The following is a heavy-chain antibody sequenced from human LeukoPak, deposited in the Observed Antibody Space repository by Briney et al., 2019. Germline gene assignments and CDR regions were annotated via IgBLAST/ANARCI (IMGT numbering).Heavy chain of an antibody. V-gene: IGHV4-34*01. CDR3: ARSKHPSPLLY. CDR2: INHSGST. J-gene: IGHJ4*02. CDR1: GGSFSGYY. Sequence: KPSETLSLTCAVYGGSFSGYYWSWIRQPPGKGLEWIGEINHSGSTNYNPSLKSRVTISVDTSKNQFSLKLSSVTAADTAVYYCARSKHPSPLLYWGQGTLVTV. D-gene: IGHD2/OR15-2a*01.